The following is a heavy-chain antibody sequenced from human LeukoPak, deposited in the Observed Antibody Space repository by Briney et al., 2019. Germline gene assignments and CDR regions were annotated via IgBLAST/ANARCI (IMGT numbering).Heavy chain of an antibody. D-gene: IGHD6-13*01. V-gene: IGHV3-21*01. Sequence: PGGSLRLSCAASGFTFSSYSMNWVRQAPGKGLEWVSSISSSSYIYYADSVKGRFTISRDNAKNSLYPQMNSLRAEDTAVYYCARGPTKAAGLDYWGQGTLVTVSS. J-gene: IGHJ4*02. CDR3: ARGPTKAAGLDY. CDR1: GFTFSSYS. CDR2: ISSSSYI.